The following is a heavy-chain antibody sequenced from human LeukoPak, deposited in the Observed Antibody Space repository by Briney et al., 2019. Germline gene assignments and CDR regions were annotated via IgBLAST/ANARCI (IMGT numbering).Heavy chain of an antibody. CDR1: GYTFTGYY. J-gene: IGHJ4*02. CDR3: AMGETVTTPPRDY. V-gene: IGHV1-18*04. CDR2: ISAYNGNT. Sequence: VSVKVSCKASGYTFTGYYMHWVRQAPGQGLEWMGWISAYNGNTNYAQKLQGRVTMTTDTSTSTAYMELTSLRSDGTAVYYCAMGETVTTPPRDYWGQGTLVTVSS. D-gene: IGHD4-17*01.